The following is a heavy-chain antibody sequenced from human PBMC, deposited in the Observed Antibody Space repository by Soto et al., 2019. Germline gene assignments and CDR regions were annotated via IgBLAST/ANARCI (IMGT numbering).Heavy chain of an antibody. V-gene: IGHV4-39*01. CDR1: GGSISSTDHF. J-gene: IGHJ4*02. CDR2: IYYTGTT. CDR3: ARQVTSDILAPPCLLDS. Sequence: QLQLQESGPGRVKPSETLSLTCTVSGGSISSTDHFWGWIRQSPGKGLEWIGSIYYTGTTYYSPSLKGRVPISVDTSRDQFSLNLRSVTAADTAVYFCARQVTSDILAPPCLLDSWGQGSLVIVSS. D-gene: IGHD3-9*01.